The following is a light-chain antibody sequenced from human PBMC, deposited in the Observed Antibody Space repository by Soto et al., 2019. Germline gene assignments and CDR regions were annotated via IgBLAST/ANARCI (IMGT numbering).Light chain of an antibody. V-gene: IGKV1-13*02. Sequence: AIPLTQSPSSLSASVGDRVTITCRASQGISSALAWYQQKPGKAPKLLIYDASSLESGVPSRFSGSGSGTDFTLTISSLQPEDFATYYCQQFNSYPIGGGTKVEIK. CDR2: DAS. J-gene: IGKJ4*01. CDR3: QQFNSYP. CDR1: QGISSA.